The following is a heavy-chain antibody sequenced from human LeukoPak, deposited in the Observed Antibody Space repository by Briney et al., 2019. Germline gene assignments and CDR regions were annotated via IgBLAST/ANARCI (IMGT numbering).Heavy chain of an antibody. J-gene: IGHJ4*02. D-gene: IGHD3-22*01. CDR1: GGSFSDYY. CDR2: INHSGST. Sequence: PSETLSLTCGVYGGSFSDYYWSWIRQPPGKGLEWIGEINHSGSTNYNPSLKSRVTISVDTSKNQFSLKVNSVTAADTAVYYCVRDGYYYDSSGFDYWGQGTLVTVSS. V-gene: IGHV4-34*01. CDR3: VRDGYYYDSSGFDY.